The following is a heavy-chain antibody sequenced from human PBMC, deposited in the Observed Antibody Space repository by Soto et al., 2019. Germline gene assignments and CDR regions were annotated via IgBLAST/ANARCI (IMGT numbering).Heavy chain of an antibody. Sequence: SVKVSFKASGGTFSSYAISWVRQAPGQGLEWMGGIIPIFGTANYAQKFQGRVTITADESTSTAYMELSSLRSEDTAVYYCARSNSISGSRGGDYEVLWYYYYGMDVWGQGTTVTVSS. D-gene: IGHD4-17*01. CDR1: GGTFSSYA. V-gene: IGHV1-69*13. CDR2: IIPIFGTA. J-gene: IGHJ6*02. CDR3: ARSNSISGSRGGDYEVLWYYYYGMDV.